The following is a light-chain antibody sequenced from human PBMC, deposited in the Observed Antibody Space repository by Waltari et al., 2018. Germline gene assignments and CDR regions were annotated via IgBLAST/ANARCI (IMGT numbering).Light chain of an antibody. Sequence: IVITQTPPSLSVTPGQSASISCKSNQSLLYSDGKTSLQWYLQRPGQSPQLLIYDVSSRFAGVPDRINGRGSGTDFTLEISRVEAEDVGVYYCMQGLLPPLTFGGGTKVEIK. CDR3: MQGLLPPLT. J-gene: IGKJ4*01. V-gene: IGKV2-29*02. CDR2: DVS. CDR1: QSLLYSDGKTS.